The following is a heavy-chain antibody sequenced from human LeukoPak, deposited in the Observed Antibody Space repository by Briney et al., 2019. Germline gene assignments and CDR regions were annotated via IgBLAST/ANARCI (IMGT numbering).Heavy chain of an antibody. V-gene: IGHV3-23*01. CDR2: ISGSGDSS. Sequence: GGSLRLSCAASGFTFSSYAMSWVRQAPGKGLEWVSGISGSGDSSYYADSVKGRFSVSRDNSKNTLYLQMNSLRAEDTAVYYCAREAARVTLDYWGQGTLVTVSS. CDR3: AREAARVTLDY. J-gene: IGHJ4*02. CDR1: GFTFSSYA. D-gene: IGHD6-6*01.